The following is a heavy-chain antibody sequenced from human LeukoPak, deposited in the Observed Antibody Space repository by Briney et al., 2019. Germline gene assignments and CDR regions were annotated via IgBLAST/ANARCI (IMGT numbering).Heavy chain of an antibody. CDR3: ASWSENYFDY. V-gene: IGHV5-51*01. J-gene: IGHJ4*02. CDR1: GYTFTSYW. CDR2: IHPYASDT. Sequence: GESLKISCNVSGYTFTSYWIGWVRQGTGQGLQWMGSIHPYASDTKYSPSFQGHVTISADKSISTAYLQWSSLKASDTAMYYCASWSENYFDYWGQGTLVTVSS.